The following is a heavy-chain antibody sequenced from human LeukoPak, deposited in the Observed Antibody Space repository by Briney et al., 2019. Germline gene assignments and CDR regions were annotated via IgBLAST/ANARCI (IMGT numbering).Heavy chain of an antibody. CDR1: GFTFSTYA. V-gene: IGHV3-33*01. CDR2: IWDDGSNK. Sequence: GGSLRLSCAASGFTFSTYAMHWVRQAPGKGLEWVAFIWDDGSNKYYADSVNGRFTVSRDNSQNTLHLQLNSLRAEDTAVYYCARDRGSGGMAGTYYWGQGTLVTVSS. J-gene: IGHJ4*02. D-gene: IGHD6-19*01. CDR3: ARDRGSGGMAGTYY.